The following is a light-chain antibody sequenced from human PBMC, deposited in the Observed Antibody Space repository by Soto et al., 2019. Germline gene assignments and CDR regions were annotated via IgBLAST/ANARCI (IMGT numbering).Light chain of an antibody. CDR1: SNDIGVYNH. CDR2: EVT. CDR3: SSYTTSATLV. V-gene: IGLV2-14*01. Sequence: QSALTQPASVSGSPGQSITISCTGTSNDIGVYNHVSWYQQHPGKPPKVMLYEVTNRPSGVSNRFSGSKSGDTASLTISGLQSDDEADYYCSSYTTSATLVFGGGTKLTVL. J-gene: IGLJ2*01.